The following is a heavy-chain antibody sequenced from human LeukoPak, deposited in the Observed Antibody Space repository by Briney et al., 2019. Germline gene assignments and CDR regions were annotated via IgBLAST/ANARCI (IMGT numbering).Heavy chain of an antibody. CDR3: AKDGEVYCSGTSCFYYMDV. CDR1: GFTFSSYS. CDR2: ISSSSSYI. J-gene: IGHJ6*03. Sequence: GGSLRLSCAASGFTFSSYSMNWVRQAPGKGLEWVSSISSSSSYIYYADSVKGRFTISRDNSKNTLYLQMNSLRAEDTAVYYCAKDGEVYCSGTSCFYYMDVWGKGTTVTVSS. D-gene: IGHD2-2*01. V-gene: IGHV3-21*01.